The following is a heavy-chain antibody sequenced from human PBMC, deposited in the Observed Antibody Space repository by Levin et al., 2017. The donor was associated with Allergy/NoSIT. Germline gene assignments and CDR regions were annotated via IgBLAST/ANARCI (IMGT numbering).Heavy chain of an antibody. V-gene: IGHV3-9*01. CDR1: GFTFDDYA. D-gene: IGHD1-1*01. Sequence: SLKISCAASGFTFDDYAMHWVRQAPGKGLEWVSGISWNSGSIGYADSVKGRFTISRDNAKNSLYLQMNSLRAEDTALYYCAKSTNFDYWGQGTLVTVSS. CDR2: ISWNSGSI. J-gene: IGHJ4*02. CDR3: AKSTNFDY.